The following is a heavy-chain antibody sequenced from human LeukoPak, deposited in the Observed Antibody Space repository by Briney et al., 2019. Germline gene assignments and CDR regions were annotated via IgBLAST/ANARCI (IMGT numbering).Heavy chain of an antibody. CDR1: GFTVSSNY. Sequence: GGSLRLSCAASGFTVSSNYMSWVRQAPGKGLEWVSVIYSGGSTYYADSVKGRFTISRDNSKNTLYLQMNGLRAEDTAVYYCTRSRSYYDFWSGYYTYYFDYWGQGTLVTVSS. CDR2: IYSGGST. D-gene: IGHD3-3*01. CDR3: TRSRSYYDFWSGYYTYYFDY. J-gene: IGHJ4*02. V-gene: IGHV3-66*02.